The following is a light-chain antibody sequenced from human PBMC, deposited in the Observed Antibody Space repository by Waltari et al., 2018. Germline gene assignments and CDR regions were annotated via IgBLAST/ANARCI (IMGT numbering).Light chain of an antibody. CDR1: SSAVGAYDY. CDR3: SSFTTSSTQV. Sequence: QSALTQPASVSGSPGHSITIPCTGTSSAVGAYDYVSWYQQYPGKAPKLMIFEVSNRPSGASIRFSGSKSGNTASLTISGLLPEDEADYYCSSFTTSSTQVFGTGTKVTVL. J-gene: IGLJ1*01. CDR2: EVS. V-gene: IGLV2-14*01.